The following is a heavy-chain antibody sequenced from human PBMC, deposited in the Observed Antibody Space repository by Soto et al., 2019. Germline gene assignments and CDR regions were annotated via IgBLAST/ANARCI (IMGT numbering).Heavy chain of an antibody. CDR1: GFTFSSYA. J-gene: IGHJ4*02. D-gene: IGHD6-13*01. V-gene: IGHV3-30-3*01. CDR2: ISYDGSNK. Sequence: GGSLRLSCAASGFTFSSYAMHWVRQAPGKGLEWVAVISYDGSNKYYADSVKGRFTISRDNSKNTLYLQMNSLRAEDTAVYYCARPCSSSCYFDYWGQGTLVTVSS. CDR3: ARPCSSSCYFDY.